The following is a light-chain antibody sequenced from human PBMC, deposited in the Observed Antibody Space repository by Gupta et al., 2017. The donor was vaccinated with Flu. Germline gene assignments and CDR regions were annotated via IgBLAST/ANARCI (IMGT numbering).Light chain of an antibody. Sequence: QSVLTQPPPVSGAPAQRVSISCSGSSSSIGAGYDVHWYQQFPGTAPRLLIYGDNNRSSGVPDRFSGSKSGSSASLAITGVQAEDEADYYCQSYDSSLSGSVVFGGGTRLSVL. CDR1: SSSIGAGYD. V-gene: IGLV1-40*01. J-gene: IGLJ2*01. CDR2: GDN. CDR3: QSYDSSLSGSVV.